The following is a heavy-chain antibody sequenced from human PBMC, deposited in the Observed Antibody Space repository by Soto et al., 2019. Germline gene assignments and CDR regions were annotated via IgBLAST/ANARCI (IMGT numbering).Heavy chain of an antibody. CDR3: AKDKVPYYDFWSGQRWFDP. J-gene: IGHJ5*02. V-gene: IGHV3-30*18. D-gene: IGHD3-3*01. CDR1: GFTFSIHG. Sequence: GGSLRLSCAASGFTFSIHGMHWVRQTPGKVLEWVAVISNDGNKKYYVESVEGRFSISRDNSKSIVYLQMNNVRIEDTAKYYCAKDKVPYYDFWSGQRWFDPWGQGTQVNVSS. CDR2: ISNDGNKK.